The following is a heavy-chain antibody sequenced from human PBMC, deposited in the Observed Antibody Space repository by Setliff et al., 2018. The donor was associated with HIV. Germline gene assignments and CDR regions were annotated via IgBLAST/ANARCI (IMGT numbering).Heavy chain of an antibody. D-gene: IGHD3-3*01. Sequence: SETLSLTCSVSGGSISSSPSISSNSYYWGWIRQTPGTGLEWIGSIDSTGSTYYKPSLTSRVTISIDTSKNQFSLRLTSVTAADTALYYCMRGRSITIFGVAYFDFWGQGTQVTVSS. V-gene: IGHV4-39*01. J-gene: IGHJ4*02. CDR1: GGSISSSPSISSNSYY. CDR2: IDSTGST. CDR3: MRGRSITIFGVAYFDF.